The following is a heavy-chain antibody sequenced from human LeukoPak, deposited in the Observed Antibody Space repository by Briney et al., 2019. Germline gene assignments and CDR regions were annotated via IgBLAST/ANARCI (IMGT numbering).Heavy chain of an antibody. J-gene: IGHJ4*02. D-gene: IGHD3-10*01. CDR1: GGSISSYY. CDR2: IYYSGST. Sequence: SETLSLTCTVSGGSISSYYWSWIRQPPGKGLEWIGYIYYSGSTYYNPSLKSRVTISVDTSKNQFSLKLSSVTAADTAVYYCARVHADYYGSGQSFDYWGQGTLVIVSS. CDR3: ARVHADYYGSGQSFDY. V-gene: IGHV4-59*12.